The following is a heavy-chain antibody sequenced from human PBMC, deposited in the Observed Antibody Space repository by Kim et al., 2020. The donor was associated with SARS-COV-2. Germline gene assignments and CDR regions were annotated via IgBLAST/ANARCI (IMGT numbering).Heavy chain of an antibody. V-gene: IGHV3-48*03. CDR3: AREDTYSSAWDPDY. J-gene: IGHJ4*02. Sequence: GGSLRLSCAASGFPFSSYAMNWVRQAPGKGLEWLSYISARGTTIYYADSAKGRFTISRDDAKNLVFLQMNSLRAEDTALYYCAREDTYSSAWDPDYWGQGTLVTVSS. D-gene: IGHD6-19*01. CDR2: ISARGTTI. CDR1: GFPFSSYA.